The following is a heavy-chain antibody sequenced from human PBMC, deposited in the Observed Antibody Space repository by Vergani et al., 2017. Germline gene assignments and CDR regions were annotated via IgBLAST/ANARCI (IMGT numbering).Heavy chain of an antibody. J-gene: IGHJ4*02. CDR1: GGSISSYY. Sequence: QVQLQESGPGLVKPSETLSLTCTVSGGSISSYYWSWIRQPPGKGLEWIGYIYYSGSTNYNPSLKSRVTISVDTSKNQFSLKLSSVTAADTAVYYCASGAPYLGGDPFVYWGQGTLVTVSS. CDR3: ASGAPYLGGDPFVY. CDR2: IYYSGST. V-gene: IGHV4-59*01. D-gene: IGHD2-21*02.